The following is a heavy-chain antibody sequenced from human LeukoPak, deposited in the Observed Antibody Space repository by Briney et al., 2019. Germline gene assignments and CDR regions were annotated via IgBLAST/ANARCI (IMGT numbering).Heavy chain of an antibody. V-gene: IGHV3-9*01. J-gene: IGHJ4*02. CDR2: ISWNSGSI. Sequence: PGGSLRLSCAASGFTFDDHAMHWVRQAPGKGLEWVSGISWNSGSIGYADSVKGRFTISRDNAKNSLYLQMNSLRAEDTAVYYCAKCRPMTIFGVGNDPDYWGQGTLVTVSS. CDR3: AKCRPMTIFGVGNDPDY. D-gene: IGHD3-3*01. CDR1: GFTFDDHA.